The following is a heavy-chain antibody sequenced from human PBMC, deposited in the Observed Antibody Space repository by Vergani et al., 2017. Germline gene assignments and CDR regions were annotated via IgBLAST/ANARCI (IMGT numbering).Heavy chain of an antibody. CDR3: ARGFEQWLVSRYYTYGMDV. J-gene: IGHJ6*02. Sequence: QVQLQESGPGLVKPSQTLALTCTVSGGSISSGGYYWSWIRQSAGKGLEWIGRIYTSGSTNYNPSLKRRVTISVDTSKNQFSLKLSPVTAADTAVYYCARGFEQWLVSRYYTYGMDVWGQGTTLTVSS. CDR1: GGSISSGGYY. D-gene: IGHD6-19*01. V-gene: IGHV4-61*02. CDR2: IYTSGST.